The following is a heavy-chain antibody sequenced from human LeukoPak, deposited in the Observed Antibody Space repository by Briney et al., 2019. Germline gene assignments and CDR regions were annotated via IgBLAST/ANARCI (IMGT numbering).Heavy chain of an antibody. CDR3: TRLSDENWFDP. CDR2: IRSKANSYAT. CDR1: GFTFSGSA. J-gene: IGHJ5*02. Sequence: GGSLRLSCAASGFTFSGSAMHWVRQASGKGLEWVGRIRSKANSYATAYAASVKGRFTSSRDDSKNTAYLQMNSLKTEDTAVYYCTRLSDENWFDPWGQGTLVTVSS. V-gene: IGHV3-73*01.